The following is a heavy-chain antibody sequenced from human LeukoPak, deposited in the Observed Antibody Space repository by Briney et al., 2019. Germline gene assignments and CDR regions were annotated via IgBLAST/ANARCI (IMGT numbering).Heavy chain of an antibody. D-gene: IGHD6-6*01. CDR2: INHSGST. Sequence: SETLSLTCAVYGGSFSGYYWSWIRQPPGKGLEWIGEINHSGSTNYNPSLKSRVTISVDTSKNQFSLKLSSVTAADTAVYYCARGGGIAARRWFDPWGQGTLVTVSS. V-gene: IGHV4-34*01. CDR3: ARGGGIAARRWFDP. CDR1: GGSFSGYY. J-gene: IGHJ5*02.